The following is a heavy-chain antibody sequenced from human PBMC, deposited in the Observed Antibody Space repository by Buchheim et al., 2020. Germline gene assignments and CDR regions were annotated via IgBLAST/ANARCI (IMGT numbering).Heavy chain of an antibody. V-gene: IGHV3-15*07. CDR1: GFTFSNAW. Sequence: EVQLVESGGGLVKPGGSLRLSCAVSGFTFSNAWMNWVRQAPGKGLEWVGRIKSKTDGGTKDYAAPVKGTFTISRDDSRNTLYLQMNSLKTEDTAVYYCTIGSWGREAAGLFDYWGQGIL. CDR2: IKSKTDGGTK. D-gene: IGHD6-13*01. CDR3: TIGSWGREAAGLFDY. J-gene: IGHJ4*02.